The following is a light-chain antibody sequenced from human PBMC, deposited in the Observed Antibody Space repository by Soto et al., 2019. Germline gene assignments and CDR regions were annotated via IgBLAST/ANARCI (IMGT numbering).Light chain of an antibody. J-gene: IGKJ2*01. CDR3: MQALKTPYT. Sequence: EIVMTQSPPSLTVTPGEPASISCSSSQRLLHSNGNIFLDWYLQKPGQSPQLLIYLGFNRASGVPDRVSGSAAGTDFTLNISRVEAEDAGIYYCMQALKTPYTFGQGTKLEIK. CDR1: QRLLHSNGNIF. CDR2: LGF. V-gene: IGKV2-28*01.